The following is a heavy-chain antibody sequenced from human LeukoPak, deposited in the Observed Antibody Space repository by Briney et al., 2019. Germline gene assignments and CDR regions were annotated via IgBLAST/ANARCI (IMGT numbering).Heavy chain of an antibody. CDR3: ARDPGIVGVIDDAFDI. Sequence: GGSLRLSCAASGFTFSNYSMNWVRQAPGKGLEWVSSISSSSSYIFYADSVMGRFTISRDNAKNSLYLQMNSLRAEDTAVYYCARDPGIVGVIDDAFDIWGQGTMVTVSS. D-gene: IGHD3-22*01. CDR1: GFTFSNYS. V-gene: IGHV3-21*01. CDR2: ISSSSSYI. J-gene: IGHJ3*02.